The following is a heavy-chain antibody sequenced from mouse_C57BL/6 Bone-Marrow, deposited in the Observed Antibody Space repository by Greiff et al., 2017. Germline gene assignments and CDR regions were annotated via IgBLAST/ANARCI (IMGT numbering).Heavy chain of an antibody. CDR1: GYAFSSYW. CDR3: ARRAYYSNYYFDD. V-gene: IGHV1-80*01. D-gene: IGHD2-5*01. CDR2: IYPGDGDT. Sequence: QVQLQQSGAELVKPGASVKISCKASGYAFSSYWMNWVKQRPGKGLEWIGQIYPGDGDTNYNGKFKGKATLTADKSSSTAYMQLSSLTSEDSAVYCCARRAYYSNYYFDDWGQGTTLTVSS. J-gene: IGHJ2*01.